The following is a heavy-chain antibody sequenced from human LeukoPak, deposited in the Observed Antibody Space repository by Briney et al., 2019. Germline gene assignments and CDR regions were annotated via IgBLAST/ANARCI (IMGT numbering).Heavy chain of an antibody. Sequence: PGRSLRLSCAASEFTFSSYAMHWVRQAPGKGLEWVGNIKQDGSEKFYVDSVRGRFTISRDNTKNSLYLQMDSVRVEDTAVYYCAGGSGWTTTYWGQGTLVTVSS. J-gene: IGHJ4*02. CDR3: AGGSGWTTTY. CDR2: IKQDGSEK. D-gene: IGHD3-22*01. CDR1: EFTFSSYA. V-gene: IGHV3-7*04.